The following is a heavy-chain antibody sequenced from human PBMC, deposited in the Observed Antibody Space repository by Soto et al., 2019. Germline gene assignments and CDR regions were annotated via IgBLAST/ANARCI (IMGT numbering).Heavy chain of an antibody. D-gene: IGHD6-19*01. Sequence: PSETLSLTCAVYGGSFSGYYWSWIRQPPGKGLEWIGEINHSGSTNYNPSLKSRVTISVDTSKNQFSLKLSSVTAADTAVYYCARGSVAAERAFDIWGQGTMVTVSS. J-gene: IGHJ3*02. CDR3: ARGSVAAERAFDI. V-gene: IGHV4-34*01. CDR2: INHSGST. CDR1: GGSFSGYY.